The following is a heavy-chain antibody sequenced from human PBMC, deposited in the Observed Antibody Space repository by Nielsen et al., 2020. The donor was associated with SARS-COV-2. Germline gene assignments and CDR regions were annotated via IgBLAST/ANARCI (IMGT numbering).Heavy chain of an antibody. Sequence: GESLKISCVGSGFAFSSYAMSWVRQAPGKGLQWVSSITGSGGGTHSADSVKGRFTVSRDNSKNTLFLQMNSLKPEDSAVYYCARDPGYYLGSGTYYYYNMDVWGQGATVTVSS. CDR3: ARDPGYYLGSGTYYYYNMDV. D-gene: IGHD3-10*01. J-gene: IGHJ6*02. V-gene: IGHV3-23*01. CDR1: GFAFSSYA. CDR2: ITGSGGGT.